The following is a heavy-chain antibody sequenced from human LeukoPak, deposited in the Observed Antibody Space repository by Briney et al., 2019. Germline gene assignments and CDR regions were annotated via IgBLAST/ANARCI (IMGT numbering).Heavy chain of an antibody. CDR2: ISSNISTT. V-gene: IGHV3-11*01. CDR1: GFTFSNYW. Sequence: MSGGSLRLSCAASGFTFSNYWVAWIRQAPGKGLEWVSSISSNISTTYYADSVKGRFTISRDNAKNSLYLQVNSLRVEDTAVYYCARDRSGYARYYGMDVWGQGTTVTVSS. CDR3: ARDRSGYARYYGMDV. J-gene: IGHJ6*02. D-gene: IGHD5-12*01.